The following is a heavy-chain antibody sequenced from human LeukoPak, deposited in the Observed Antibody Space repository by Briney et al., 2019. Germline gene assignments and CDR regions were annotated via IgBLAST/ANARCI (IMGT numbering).Heavy chain of an antibody. CDR1: GGSISNYY. CDR2: IYSSGST. J-gene: IGHJ4*02. Sequence: KPSETLSLTCTVSGGSISNYYWSWIRQPAGKGLEWIGRIYSSGSTNYNPSLKSRVTMSVDASKSQFSLRLSSVTAADTAVYYCARTEKLLYFDYWGQGILVTVSS. D-gene: IGHD2-8*02. CDR3: ARTEKLLYFDY. V-gene: IGHV4-4*07.